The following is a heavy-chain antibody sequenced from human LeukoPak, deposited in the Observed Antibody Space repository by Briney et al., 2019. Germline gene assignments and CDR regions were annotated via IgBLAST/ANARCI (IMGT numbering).Heavy chain of an antibody. CDR3: ARDYGSGSYVFDY. Sequence: ASVKVSCKASGYTFTGYYMHWVRQAPGQGLGWMGWINPNSGGTNYAQKFQGRVTMTRDTSISTAYMELSRLRSDDTAVYYCARDYGSGSYVFDYWGQGTLVTVSS. CDR2: INPNSGGT. CDR1: GYTFTGYY. J-gene: IGHJ4*02. D-gene: IGHD3-10*01. V-gene: IGHV1-2*02.